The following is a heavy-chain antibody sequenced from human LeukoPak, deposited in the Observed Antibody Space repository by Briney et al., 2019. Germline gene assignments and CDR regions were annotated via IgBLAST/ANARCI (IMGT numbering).Heavy chain of an antibody. J-gene: IGHJ6*03. CDR3: ARDNMVSGSMDV. Sequence: GGSLRLSCAASGFTFSRYDMHWVRQATGKGLEWVSAIGTTGKTYYPGSVKGRFTISRENAKNSLYLQMNSLRAGDTAVYYCARDNMVSGSMDVWGKGTTVTISS. CDR1: GFTFSRYD. V-gene: IGHV3-13*01. CDR2: IGTTGKT. D-gene: IGHD3-10*01.